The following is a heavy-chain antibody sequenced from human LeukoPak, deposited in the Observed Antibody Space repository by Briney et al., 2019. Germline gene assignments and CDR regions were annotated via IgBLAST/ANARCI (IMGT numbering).Heavy chain of an antibody. Sequence: SETLSLTCTVSGGSISSGDYYWSWIRQPPGKGLEWIGYIYYSGSTYYNPSLKSRVTISVDTSKNQFSLKLSSVTAADTAVYYCARETYYYGSGSYYNPDYWGQGTLVTVSS. CDR3: ARETYYYGSGSYYNPDY. J-gene: IGHJ4*02. D-gene: IGHD3-10*01. CDR2: IYYSGST. V-gene: IGHV4-30-4*01. CDR1: GGSISSGDYY.